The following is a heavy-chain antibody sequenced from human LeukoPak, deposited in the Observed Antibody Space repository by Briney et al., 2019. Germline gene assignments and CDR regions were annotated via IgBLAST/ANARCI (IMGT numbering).Heavy chain of an antibody. CDR2: IYPGDSDT. CDR3: ARHLGATVNTLYYFDY. D-gene: IGHD4-17*01. J-gene: IGHJ4*02. V-gene: IGHV5-51*01. CDR1: GYSFTSYW. Sequence: GESLKISCKGSGYSFTSYWIGWVRQMPGKGLEWMGIIYPGDSDTRYSPSFQGQVTISADKSISTAYLQWSSLKASDTAMYYCARHLGATVNTLYYFDYWGQGTLVTVSS.